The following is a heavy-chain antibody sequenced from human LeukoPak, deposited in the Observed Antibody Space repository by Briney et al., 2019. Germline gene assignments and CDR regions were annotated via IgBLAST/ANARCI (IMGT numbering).Heavy chain of an antibody. CDR3: ARTGYSSSWYYFDY. J-gene: IGHJ4*02. Sequence: SETLFLTCTVPGGSISSYYWSWIRQPAGKGLEWIGRIYTSGSTNYNPSLKSRVTMSVDTSKNQFSLKLSSVTAADTAVYYCARTGYSSSWYYFDYWGQGTLVTVSS. V-gene: IGHV4-4*07. CDR1: GGSISSYY. CDR2: IYTSGST. D-gene: IGHD6-13*01.